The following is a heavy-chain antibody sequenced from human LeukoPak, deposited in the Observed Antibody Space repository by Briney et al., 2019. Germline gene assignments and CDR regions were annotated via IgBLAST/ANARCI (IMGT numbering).Heavy chain of an antibody. V-gene: IGHV5-51*01. J-gene: IGHJ4*02. CDR2: IYPGDSDT. D-gene: IGHD4-17*01. CDR1: GYSFTNYW. Sequence: GESLKISCRGSGYSFTNYWIAWVRQMPGKGLEWVGIIYPGDSDTRYSPSFQGQVTISADKSISTAYLQWSSLKASDSAMYYCARHGDYGDLRLDYWGQGTLVTVSS. CDR3: ARHGDYGDLRLDY.